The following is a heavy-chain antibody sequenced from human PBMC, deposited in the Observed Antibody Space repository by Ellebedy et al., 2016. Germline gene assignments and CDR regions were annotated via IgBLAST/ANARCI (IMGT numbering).Heavy chain of an antibody. CDR3: VAALDY. V-gene: IGHV3-33*01. CDR2: IWYDGIHE. CDR1: GFIFSSYG. J-gene: IGHJ4*02. Sequence: GESLKISXEASGFIFSSYGIHWVRQAPGKGLEWVAVIWYDGIHENCADSVKGRFTISRDSSKNTVYLQMNSLRGDDTAVYYCVAALDYWGQGTLVTVS. D-gene: IGHD6-25*01.